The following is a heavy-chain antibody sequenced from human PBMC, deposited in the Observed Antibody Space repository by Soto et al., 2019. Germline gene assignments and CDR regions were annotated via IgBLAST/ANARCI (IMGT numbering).Heavy chain of an antibody. CDR3: AKDKSFMDY. CDR1: GFTFNSYG. Sequence: GGSLILSCAASGFTFNSYGMHWVRQAPGKGLEWVAVISHDGGNEHYADSVKGRFTISRDNSKNTLYLQMNSLRAEDTAVYYCAKDKSFMDYWGQGTLVTVSS. J-gene: IGHJ4*02. V-gene: IGHV3-30*18. CDR2: ISHDGGNE. D-gene: IGHD3-16*01.